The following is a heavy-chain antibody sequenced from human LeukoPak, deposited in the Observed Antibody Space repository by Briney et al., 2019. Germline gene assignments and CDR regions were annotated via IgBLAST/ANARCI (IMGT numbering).Heavy chain of an antibody. CDR2: IYPGDSDT. D-gene: IGHD3-22*01. CDR3: ARLRDYDRYFDR. Sequence: RTGESLKTSCRGSGYSFTSYWIGWVRQMPGKGLEWMGIIYPGDSDTTYSPSFQGQVTISADKSISTAYLQWSSLKASDTAMYYCARLRDYDRYFDRWGRGTLVTVSS. J-gene: IGHJ2*01. V-gene: IGHV5-51*01. CDR1: GYSFTSYW.